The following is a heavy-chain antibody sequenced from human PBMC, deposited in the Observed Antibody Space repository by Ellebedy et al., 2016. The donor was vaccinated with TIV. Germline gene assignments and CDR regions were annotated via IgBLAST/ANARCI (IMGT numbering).Heavy chain of an antibody. J-gene: IGHJ4*02. V-gene: IGHV3-21*01. Sequence: PGGSLRLSCAASGFTFSSCAMSWVRQSPGKGLEWVSSISSGSSYIYYADSMKGRFTISRDNAKNSLYLQMNSLRDEDTAVYYCARDNLEWLVSYYFDYWGQGTLVTVSS. CDR3: ARDNLEWLVSYYFDY. CDR1: GFTFSSCA. CDR2: ISSGSSYI. D-gene: IGHD3-3*01.